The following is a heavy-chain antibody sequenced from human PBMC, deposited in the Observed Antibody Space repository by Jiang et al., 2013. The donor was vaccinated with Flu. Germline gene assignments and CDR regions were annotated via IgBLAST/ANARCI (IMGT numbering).Heavy chain of an antibody. D-gene: IGHD5-12*01. CDR1: GYTFSDYY. Sequence: SGAEVKKPGASVKVSCKSSGYTFSDYYIHWVRQAPGQGLEWMGWIKANNGGTDYAQKFQGRVTMTRDTSITTAYMELSSLRSDDTAVYFCARVEYSGRWRAFDPWGQGTLVTGLL. CDR2: IKANNGGT. V-gene: IGHV1-2*02. CDR3: ARVEYSGRWRAFDP. J-gene: IGHJ5*02.